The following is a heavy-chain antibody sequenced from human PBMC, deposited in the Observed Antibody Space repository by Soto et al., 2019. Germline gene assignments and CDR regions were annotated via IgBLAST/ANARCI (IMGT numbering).Heavy chain of an antibody. V-gene: IGHV4-31*03. CDR2: IHYSEIT. D-gene: IGHD1-20*01. Sequence: QVHLQESGPGLVKPSQTLSLTCTVSGASISSGDHYWNWIRQHPGKGLEWIGYIHYSEITSYNPSLKSRVTISLDTSSNQFSLKLNSVTAADTAVFYCARSPVITAYYFDSWGQGTLVAVSS. J-gene: IGHJ4*02. CDR3: ARSPVITAYYFDS. CDR1: GASISSGDHY.